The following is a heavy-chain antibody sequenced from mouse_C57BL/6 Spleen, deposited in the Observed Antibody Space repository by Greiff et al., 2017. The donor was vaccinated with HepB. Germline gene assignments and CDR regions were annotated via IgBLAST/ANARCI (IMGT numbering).Heavy chain of an antibody. J-gene: IGHJ1*03. CDR1: GYTFTSYW. CDR3: ARSPYDYGTFDV. CDR2: IDPNSGST. D-gene: IGHD2-4*01. Sequence: QVQLQQPGAELVKPGASVKLSCKASGYTFTSYWMHWVKQRPGQGLEWIGMIDPNSGSTNYNEKFKSKATLTVDKSSSTAYMQLSSLTSEDSAVYYCARSPYDYGTFDVWGTGTTVTVSS. V-gene: IGHV1-64*01.